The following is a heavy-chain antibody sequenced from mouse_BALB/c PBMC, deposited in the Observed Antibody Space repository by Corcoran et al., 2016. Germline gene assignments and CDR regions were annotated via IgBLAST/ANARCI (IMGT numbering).Heavy chain of an antibody. Sequence: QIQLVQSGPELKKPGETVKLSCKASGYTFTNYGMNWVKQAPGKGLKWMGWINTYTGEPTYADDFKGRFAFSFETSASTAYLQINNLKNEDTATYFCAREPRAMDYWGQGTSVTVSS. CDR1: GYTFTNYG. CDR3: AREPRAMDY. J-gene: IGHJ4*01. CDR2: INTYTGEP. V-gene: IGHV9-3-1*01.